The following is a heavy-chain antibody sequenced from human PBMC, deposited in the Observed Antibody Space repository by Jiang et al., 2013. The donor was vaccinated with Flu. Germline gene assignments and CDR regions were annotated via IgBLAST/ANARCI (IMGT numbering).Heavy chain of an antibody. V-gene: IGHV3-73*01. CDR2: IRSKANSYAT. Sequence: VQLLESGGGLVQPGGSLKLSCAASGFTFSGSAMHWVRQASGKGLEWVGRIRSKANSYATAYAASVKGRFTISRDDSKNTAYLQMNSLKTXDTAVYYCTRPTVDYFTNGGHQDWGQGTLVTVSS. J-gene: IGHJ4*02. CDR3: TRPTVDYFTNGGHQD. D-gene: IGHD2-8*01. CDR1: GFTFSGSA.